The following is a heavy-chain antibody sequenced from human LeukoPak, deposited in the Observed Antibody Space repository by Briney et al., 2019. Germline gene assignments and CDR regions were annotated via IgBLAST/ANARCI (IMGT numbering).Heavy chain of an antibody. D-gene: IGHD1-26*01. CDR1: RFTFSNYG. Sequence: GGSLRLSCAASRFTFSNYGVNWVRQAPGKGLEWVSYISSRSSTIYYADSVRGRFTISRDNAKNSLYLQMSSLKAEDTAIYYCAREVGTPQAFDIWGQGTMVTVSS. CDR2: ISSRSSTI. J-gene: IGHJ3*02. V-gene: IGHV3-48*01. CDR3: AREVGTPQAFDI.